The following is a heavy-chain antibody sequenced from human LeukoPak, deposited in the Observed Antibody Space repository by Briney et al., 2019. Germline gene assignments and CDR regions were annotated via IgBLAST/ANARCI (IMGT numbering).Heavy chain of an antibody. CDR3: ARRSARVLFDY. CDR1: GGSISSSSYY. CDR2: IHYSGST. J-gene: IGHJ4*02. Sequence: PAGTLSLTCTVSGGSISSSSYYWGWIRQPPGKGLEWIGSIHYSGSTYYNPSLKSRVTISVDTSKNQFSLKLSSVTAADTAVYYCARRSARVLFDYWGQGTLVTVPS. D-gene: IGHD2-8*01. V-gene: IGHV4-39*01.